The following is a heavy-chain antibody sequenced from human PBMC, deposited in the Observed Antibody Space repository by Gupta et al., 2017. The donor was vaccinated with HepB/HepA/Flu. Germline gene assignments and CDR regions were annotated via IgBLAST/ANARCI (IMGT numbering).Heavy chain of an antibody. D-gene: IGHD1-14*01. Sequence: EVQLVESGGGLVKPGGSLRLSCAASGFTFSSYSMNWVRQAPGKGLEWVSSISSSSSYIYYADSVKGRFTISRDNAKNSLYLQMNSLRAEDTAVYYCARANLPPNWYFDLWGRGTLVTVSS. J-gene: IGHJ2*01. V-gene: IGHV3-21*01. CDR1: GFTFSSYS. CDR2: ISSSSSYI. CDR3: ARANLPPNWYFDL.